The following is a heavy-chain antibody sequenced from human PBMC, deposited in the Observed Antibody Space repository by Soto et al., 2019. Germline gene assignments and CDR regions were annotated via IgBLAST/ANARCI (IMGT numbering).Heavy chain of an antibody. D-gene: IGHD1-26*01. CDR1: GFSFGTYA. V-gene: IGHV3-21*04. Sequence: GSLRLSCVASGFSFGTYAMNWVRQAPGKGLEWVSSISSSSSYIYYADSVKGRFTISRDNAKNAVYLELNNLSAEDTAVYHCAKNQGVELVPLATVDWFDPWGQGSVVTVS. CDR2: ISSSSSYI. J-gene: IGHJ5*02. CDR3: AKNQGVELVPLATVDWFDP.